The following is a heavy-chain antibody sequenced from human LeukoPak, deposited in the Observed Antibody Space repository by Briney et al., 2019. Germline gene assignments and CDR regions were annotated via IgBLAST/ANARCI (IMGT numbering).Heavy chain of an antibody. CDR3: ARASITASGPHDVYDM. Sequence: GGSLRLSCAASGFSFSSHAMHWVRQAPGKGLEYVSAISGNGHGTWYGDSVKGRFSISRDNSEQMLYLQMGSLRAEDMAAYFCARASITASGPHDVYDMWGRGTMVTVSS. CDR1: GFSFSSHA. V-gene: IGHV3-64*02. CDR2: ISGNGHGT. D-gene: IGHD6-13*01. J-gene: IGHJ3*02.